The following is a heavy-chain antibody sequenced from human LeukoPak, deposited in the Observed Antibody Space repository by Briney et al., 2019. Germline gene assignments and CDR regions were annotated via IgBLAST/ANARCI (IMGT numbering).Heavy chain of an antibody. CDR1: GGSFSGYY. V-gene: IGHV4-34*01. J-gene: IGHJ3*02. D-gene: IGHD2-2*01. CDR3: ARWRDKFSTRVDPGAFDI. CDR2: INHSGST. Sequence: SETLSLTCAVYGGSFSGYYWSWIRQPPGKGLEWIGEINHSGSTNYNPSLKSRVTISVDTSKNQFSLKLSSVTAADTAVYYCARWRDKFSTRVDPGAFDIWGQGTMVTVSS.